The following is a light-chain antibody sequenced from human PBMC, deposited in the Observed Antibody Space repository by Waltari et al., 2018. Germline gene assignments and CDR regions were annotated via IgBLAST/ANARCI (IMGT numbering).Light chain of an antibody. Sequence: QSALTQPASVSGSPGQSITISCTGTTSDLGGYNYVSWYQQHPGKAPKLLIYDVNSRPSVVSNRCSGSKSGNTASLIISGLQAEDEADYYCCSFTSSSTWVFGGGTKLTVL. CDR1: TSDLGGYNY. CDR2: DVN. V-gene: IGLV2-14*01. CDR3: CSFTSSSTWV. J-gene: IGLJ3*02.